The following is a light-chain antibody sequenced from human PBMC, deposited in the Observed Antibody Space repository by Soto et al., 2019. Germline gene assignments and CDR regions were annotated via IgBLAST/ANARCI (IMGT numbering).Light chain of an antibody. V-gene: IGKV1-17*01. CDR1: QVITND. Sequence: IQMTQAPSCLSASVGYRISITCRACQVITNDLSWYQQKPVKAPKRLIYAASTFQSGVPSRFSGSGSGTEFTLTISSLQPEDVATYYCLQLNTYPWTFGQGTKVDI. CDR3: LQLNTYPWT. CDR2: AAS. J-gene: IGKJ1*01.